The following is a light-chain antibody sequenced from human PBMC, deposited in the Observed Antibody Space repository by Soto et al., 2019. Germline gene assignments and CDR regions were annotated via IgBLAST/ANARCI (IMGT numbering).Light chain of an antibody. CDR1: SSDVGGYNY. J-gene: IGLJ2*01. Sequence: QSVLTQPPSASGSPGQSVTISCTGTSSDVGGYNYVSWYQQHPGEAPKLMIYEVSKRPSGVPDRFSDSKSGNTASLTVSGLQAEDEADYYCSSYAGSNNLVFGGGTKLTVL. V-gene: IGLV2-8*01. CDR3: SSYAGSNNLV. CDR2: EVS.